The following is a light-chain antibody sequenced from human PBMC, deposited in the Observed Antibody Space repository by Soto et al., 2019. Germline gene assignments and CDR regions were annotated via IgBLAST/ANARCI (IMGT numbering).Light chain of an antibody. CDR2: GNS. Sequence: QSALTQPPSVSGAPGQTVTISCTGSSSNIGGCYYVHWYQQLPGTAPKLLIYGNSNRPSGVPDRFSGSKSGTSASLAVTGLQAEDEADYYCKSYAVSLSVVFGGGTKLTVL. J-gene: IGLJ2*01. V-gene: IGLV1-40*01. CDR1: SSNIGGCYY. CDR3: KSYAVSLSVV.